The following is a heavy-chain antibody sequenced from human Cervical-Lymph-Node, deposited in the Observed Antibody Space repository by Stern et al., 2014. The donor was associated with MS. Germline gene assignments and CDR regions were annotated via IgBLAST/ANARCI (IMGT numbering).Heavy chain of an antibody. CDR1: GGSISHGDYY. J-gene: IGHJ5*02. CDR2: LFFRGTS. CDR3: ARSGDFGDTGHWFDP. V-gene: IGHV4-30-4*01. D-gene: IGHD3-10*01. Sequence: LPLQESGPGLVKPSPTLSLPCPVSGGSISHGDYYWPLIRPPPGQGLEWIGSLFFRGTSYYSPSLKSRVSISLDTAKNQFALSLDSLTAADTAVYYCARSGDFGDTGHWFDPWGQGTLVTVSS.